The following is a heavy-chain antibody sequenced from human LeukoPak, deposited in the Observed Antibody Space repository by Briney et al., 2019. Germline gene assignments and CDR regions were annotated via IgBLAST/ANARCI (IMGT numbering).Heavy chain of an antibody. J-gene: IGHJ3*02. Sequence: GGSLRLSCAASGFTFGDYYMSWIRQAPGKGLEWVSYISSSGSTIYYADSVKGRFTISRDNAKNSLYLQMNSLRAEDTAVYYCARRFAGYSSGWYRTAFDIWGQGTMVTVSS. D-gene: IGHD6-19*01. CDR3: ARRFAGYSSGWYRTAFDI. CDR1: GFTFGDYY. CDR2: ISSSGSTI. V-gene: IGHV3-11*01.